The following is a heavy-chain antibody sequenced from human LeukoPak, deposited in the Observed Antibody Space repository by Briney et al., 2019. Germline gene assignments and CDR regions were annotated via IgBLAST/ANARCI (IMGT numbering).Heavy chain of an antibody. V-gene: IGHV3-23*01. CDR1: GFTFSSYA. D-gene: IGHD3-10*01. J-gene: IGHJ4*02. Sequence: GGSLRLSCAASGFTFSSYAMSWVRQAPGKGLEWVSAISGSGGSTYYADSTKGRFTISRDNSENTLYLQMNSLRAEDTAVYYCAKGLYGSYFDYWGQGTLVTVSS. CDR2: ISGSGGST. CDR3: AKGLYGSYFDY.